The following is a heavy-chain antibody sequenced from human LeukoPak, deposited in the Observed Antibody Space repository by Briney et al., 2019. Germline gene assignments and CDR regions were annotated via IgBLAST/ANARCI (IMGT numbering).Heavy chain of an antibody. CDR2: IHTSGTT. CDR3: AREQRWLQSLDY. V-gene: IGHV4-61*02. J-gene: IGHJ4*02. Sequence: SETLSLTCTVSGGSISNGNSYWTWIRQPAGKGLEWIGRIHTSGTTNYSPSLKSRVTISVDTSKNQFSLNLNSVTAADTAVYYCAREQRWLQSLDYWGQGNLVTVSS. CDR1: GGSISNGNSY. D-gene: IGHD5-24*01.